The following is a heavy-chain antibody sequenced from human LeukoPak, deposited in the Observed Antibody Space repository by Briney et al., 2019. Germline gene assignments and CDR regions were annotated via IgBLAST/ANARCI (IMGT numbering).Heavy chain of an antibody. CDR3: ARVFDS. CDR2: IFYTGKT. Sequence: SETLSLTCTVSGGSFYTSDYYWGWVRQPPGKGPEWIGDIFYTGKTNYNPSHKSRVSISIDTSKNQFSLKLTSVTAADTAVYYCARVFDSWGQGTLVTVSS. J-gene: IGHJ4*02. CDR1: GGSFYTSDYY. V-gene: IGHV4-39*07.